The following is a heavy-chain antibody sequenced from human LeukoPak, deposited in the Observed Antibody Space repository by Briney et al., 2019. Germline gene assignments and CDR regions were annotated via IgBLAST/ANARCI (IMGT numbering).Heavy chain of an antibody. D-gene: IGHD2-15*01. CDR2: IYYSGST. J-gene: IGHJ5*02. V-gene: IGHV4-30-4*01. CDR1: GGSISSGEYY. CDR3: ARQRAYCRDGRCHGWFDP. Sequence: SETLSLTCTVSGGSISSGEYYWSWIRQPPGRGLEWIGYIYYSGSTYYNPSLKSRLTISLGTSKNQFSLKLTSVTAADTAVFYCARQRAYCRDGRCHGWFDPWGQGTLVTVSS.